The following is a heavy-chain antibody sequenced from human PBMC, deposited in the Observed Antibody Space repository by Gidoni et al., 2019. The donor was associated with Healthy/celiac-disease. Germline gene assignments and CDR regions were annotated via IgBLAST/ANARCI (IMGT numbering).Heavy chain of an antibody. CDR3: ARHQTTVTTEGVGFDY. V-gene: IGHV4-39*01. Sequence: QLQLQESGPGLVKPSETLSLTCTVSGGSISSSSYYWGWIRQPPGKGLEWIGSIYYSGSTYYHPSLKSRVTISVDTSKNQFSLKLSSVTAADTAVYYCARHQTTVTTEGVGFDYWGQGTLVTVSS. CDR2: IYYSGST. J-gene: IGHJ4*02. CDR1: GGSISSSSYY. D-gene: IGHD4-4*01.